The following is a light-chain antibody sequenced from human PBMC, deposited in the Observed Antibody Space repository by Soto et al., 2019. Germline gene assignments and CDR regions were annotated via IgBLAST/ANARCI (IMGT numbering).Light chain of an antibody. CDR3: QQYNNWPRT. J-gene: IGKJ1*01. CDR1: QDIGTY. CDR2: DAS. V-gene: IGKV1-8*01. Sequence: AIRMTQSPSSFSASTGDRVSITCRATQDIGTYLAWYQQIPGKAPRLLIYDASTLQTGVPSRFSGSGSGTDFTLTISYLQSEDFAVYYCQQYNNWPRTFGQGTKVDIK.